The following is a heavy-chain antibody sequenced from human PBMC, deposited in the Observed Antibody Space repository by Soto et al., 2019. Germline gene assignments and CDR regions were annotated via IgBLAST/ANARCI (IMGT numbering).Heavy chain of an antibody. CDR3: TREGFTMIGGSGMDV. V-gene: IGHV3-74*01. Sequence: EVQVVESGGGLVQPGGSLRLSCAASEFTFSSYWMHWVRQSPGKGLVWVSRINGDGSSIRYADSVKGRFTISGDNAKNTVDLQMNSLRAEDTAVYYCTREGFTMIGGSGMDVWGQGTTVTVS. J-gene: IGHJ6*02. CDR2: INGDGSSI. D-gene: IGHD3-22*01. CDR1: EFTFSSYW.